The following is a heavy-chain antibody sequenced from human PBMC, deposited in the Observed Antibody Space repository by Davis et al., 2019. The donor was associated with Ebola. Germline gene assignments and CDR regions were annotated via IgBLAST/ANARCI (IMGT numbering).Heavy chain of an antibody. CDR3: AKVPNVGCFNGVCSYGDYYYMEV. J-gene: IGHJ6*03. CDR2: ICGSGGST. D-gene: IGHD2-8*01. CDR1: GFTFSSYA. V-gene: IGHV3-23*01. Sequence: GGSLRLSCAASGFTFSSYAMSWVRQAPGKGLEWVSVICGSGGSTSYADSVKCLFTISRDNSKNTLYLQMNSLGAEDTAVYYCAKVPNVGCFNGVCSYGDYYYMEVWGIGTTVTVSS.